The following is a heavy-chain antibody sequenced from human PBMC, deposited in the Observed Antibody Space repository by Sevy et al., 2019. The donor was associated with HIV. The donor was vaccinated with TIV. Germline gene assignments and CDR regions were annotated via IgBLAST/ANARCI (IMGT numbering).Heavy chain of an antibody. J-gene: IGHJ4*02. V-gene: IGHV3-30*04. Sequence: GGSLRLSCAASGFTFSSYAMHWVRQAPGKGLEWVAVISYDGSNKYYADSVKGRFTISRDNSKNTLYLQMNSLRAEDTAVYYCARDLRRAGPFDYWGQGTLVTVSS. D-gene: IGHD6-19*01. CDR2: ISYDGSNK. CDR3: ARDLRRAGPFDY. CDR1: GFTFSSYA.